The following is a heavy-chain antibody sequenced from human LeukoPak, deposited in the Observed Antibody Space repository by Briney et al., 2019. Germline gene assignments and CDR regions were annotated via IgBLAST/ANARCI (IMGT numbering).Heavy chain of an antibody. CDR2: IYSTGRS. J-gene: IGHJ5*02. Sequence: PSETLSLTCTVSGGSISNYFWSWVRQPAGKGLEWIGRIYSTGRSDYNPSLKSRVTISVDTSKNQFSLKLSSVTAADTAVYYCARESIFNWFDPWGQGTLVTVSS. D-gene: IGHD3-9*01. CDR3: ARESIFNWFDP. V-gene: IGHV4-4*07. CDR1: GGSISNYF.